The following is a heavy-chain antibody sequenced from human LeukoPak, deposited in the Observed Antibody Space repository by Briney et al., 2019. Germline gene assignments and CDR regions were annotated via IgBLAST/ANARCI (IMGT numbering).Heavy chain of an antibody. CDR1: GGSISSYY. D-gene: IGHD3-22*01. V-gene: IGHV4-59*01. CDR3: ARAYYDSSGYYRHFDY. Sequence: PSETLSLTCTVSGGSISSYYWSWTRQPPGKGLEWIGSIYYSESTNYNPSLKSRVTISVDTSKNHFSLKLSSVTAADTAIYYCARAYYDSSGYYRHFDYWGQGTLVTVSS. CDR2: IYYSEST. J-gene: IGHJ4*02.